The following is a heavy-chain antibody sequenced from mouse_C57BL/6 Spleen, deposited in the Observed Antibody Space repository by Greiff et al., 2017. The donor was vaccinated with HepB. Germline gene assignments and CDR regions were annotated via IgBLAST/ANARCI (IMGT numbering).Heavy chain of an antibody. CDR1: GYTFTDYE. Sequence: VQLQQSGAELVRPGASVTLSCKASGYTFTDYEMHWVKQTPVHGLEWIGAIDPETGGTAYNQKFKGKAILTADKSSSTAYMELRSLTSEDSAVYYCTRSGKLGNYFDYWGQGTTLTVSS. CDR3: TRSGKLGNYFDY. J-gene: IGHJ2*01. V-gene: IGHV1-15*01. D-gene: IGHD4-1*01. CDR2: IDPETGGT.